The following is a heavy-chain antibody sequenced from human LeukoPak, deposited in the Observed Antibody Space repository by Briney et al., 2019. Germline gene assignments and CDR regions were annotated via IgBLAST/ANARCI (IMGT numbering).Heavy chain of an antibody. CDR3: AKDPILTGYYSTFDY. CDR1: GFTFSSYA. CDR2: ISGSGGNT. V-gene: IGHV3-23*01. J-gene: IGHJ4*02. Sequence: PGWSLRLSCAASGFTFSSYAMSWVRQAPGKGLEWVSAISGSGGNTYYADSVKGRFTISRDNSKNTLYLQMNSLRAEDTAVYYCAKDPILTGYYSTFDYWGQGTLVTVSS. D-gene: IGHD3-9*01.